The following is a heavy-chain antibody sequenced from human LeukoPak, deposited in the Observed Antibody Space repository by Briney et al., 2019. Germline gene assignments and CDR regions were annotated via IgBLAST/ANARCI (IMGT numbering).Heavy chain of an antibody. CDR2: ISGSGGST. Sequence: GGSLRLSCAASGFTFSSYAMSWVRQAPGKGLEWVSAISGSGGSTYYADSVKGRFTISRDNSKNTLYLQMNSLRAEDTAVYYCAKVMPLYQLQWGLYDYWGQGTLVTVSS. V-gene: IGHV3-23*01. D-gene: IGHD2-2*01. CDR1: GFTFSSYA. CDR3: AKVMPLYQLQWGLYDY. J-gene: IGHJ4*02.